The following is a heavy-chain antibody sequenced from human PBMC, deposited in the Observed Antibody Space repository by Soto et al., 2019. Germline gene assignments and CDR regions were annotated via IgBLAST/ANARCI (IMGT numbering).Heavy chain of an antibody. CDR2: IWYHGIDK. D-gene: IGHD2-15*01. Sequence: ESGGGVVQPERSLRLSCAASGFTFSRQAMHWVRQAPGRGLEWVAVIWYHGIDKYYADSVKGRFTISRDNSKNTVYLQMNSLGGEDTAVYYCATGFLGLCTGGNCPLDYWGQGTLVTVSS. CDR3: ATGFLGLCTGGNCPLDY. CDR1: GFTFSRQA. J-gene: IGHJ4*02. V-gene: IGHV3-33*01.